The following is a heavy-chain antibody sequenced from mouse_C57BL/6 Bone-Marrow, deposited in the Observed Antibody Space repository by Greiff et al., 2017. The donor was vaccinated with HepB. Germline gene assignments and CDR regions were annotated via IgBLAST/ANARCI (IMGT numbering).Heavy chain of an antibody. Sequence: VQLQESGAELARPGASVKLSCKASGYTFTSYGISWVKQRTGQGLEWIGEIYPRRGNTYYNEKFKGKATLTADKSSSTAYMELRSLTSEDSAVYFCARNHREAMDYWGQGTSVTVSS. CDR1: GYTFTSYG. CDR3: ARNHREAMDY. CDR2: IYPRRGNT. V-gene: IGHV1-81*01. J-gene: IGHJ4*01.